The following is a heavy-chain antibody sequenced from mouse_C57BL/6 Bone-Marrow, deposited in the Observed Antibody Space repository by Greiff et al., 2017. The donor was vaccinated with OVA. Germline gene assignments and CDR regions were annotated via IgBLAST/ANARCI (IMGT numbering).Heavy chain of an antibody. D-gene: IGHD1-1*01. J-gene: IGHJ3*01. CDR2: ISSGGSYT. CDR3: ARHRYGSSSSFAY. CDR1: GFTFSSYG. V-gene: IGHV5-6*01. Sequence: EVNVVESGGDLVKPGGSLKLSCAASGFTFSSYGMSWVRQTPDKRLEWVATISSGGSYTYYPDSVKGRFTISRDNAKNTLYLQMSSLKSEDTAMYYCARHRYGSSSSFAYWGQGTLVTVSA.